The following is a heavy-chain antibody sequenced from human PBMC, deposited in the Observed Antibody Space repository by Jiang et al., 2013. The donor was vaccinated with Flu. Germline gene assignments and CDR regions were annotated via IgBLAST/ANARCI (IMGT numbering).Heavy chain of an antibody. CDR2: VYASGSA. D-gene: IGHD3-16*01. Sequence: LLKPSETLSLTCSVSGDFKNNYYWSWMRQSXGKGLEWIGRVYASGSATYNPSLKSRVTMSLDTSKKHFSLELTSVTAADTAVYYCSLGAVIPFFEIWGQGTMVTVSS. V-gene: IGHV4-4*07. J-gene: IGHJ3*02. CDR3: SLGAVIPFFEI. CDR1: GDFKNNYY.